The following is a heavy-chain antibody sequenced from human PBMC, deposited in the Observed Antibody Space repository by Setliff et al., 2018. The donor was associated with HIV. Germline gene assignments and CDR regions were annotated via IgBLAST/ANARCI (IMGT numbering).Heavy chain of an antibody. J-gene: IGHJ1*01. V-gene: IGHV4-38-2*01. CDR3: ARALGIGSAYFQH. D-gene: IGHD6-19*01. Sequence: SETLSLTCAVSGYPISSGYFWGWIRQPPGKGLEWIASIFHSGSTYYNPSLKSRVTISVDTSKNQFSLKVTSVTAADTAVYYCARALGIGSAYFQHWGLGTLVTVSS. CDR2: IFHSGST. CDR1: GYPISSGYF.